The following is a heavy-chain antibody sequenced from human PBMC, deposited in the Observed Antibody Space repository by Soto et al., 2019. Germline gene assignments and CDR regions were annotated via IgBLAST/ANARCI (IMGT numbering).Heavy chain of an antibody. CDR2: ISGSGGST. D-gene: IGHD6-6*01. CDR3: AKDAQLVIKGSNDAFDI. Sequence: GGSLRVSCAASGCNFSSYAMILVRQAPGKGLEWVSAISGSGGSTYYADSVKGRFTISRDNSKNTLYLQMNSLRAEDTAVYYCAKDAQLVIKGSNDAFDIWGQGTMVTVSS. CDR1: GCNFSSYA. V-gene: IGHV3-23*01. J-gene: IGHJ3*02.